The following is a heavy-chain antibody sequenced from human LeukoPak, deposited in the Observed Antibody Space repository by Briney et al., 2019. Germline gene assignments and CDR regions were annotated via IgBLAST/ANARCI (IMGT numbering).Heavy chain of an antibody. CDR2: INHSGST. CDR1: GGSFSGYY. V-gene: IGHV4-34*01. Sequence: SETLSLTCAVYGGSFSGYYWSWIRQPPGKGLEWIGEINHSGSTNYNPSLKSRVTISVDTSKNQFSLKLSSVTAADTAVYYCARRPYDILTGYYMYYYYGMDVWGQGTTVTVSS. D-gene: IGHD3-9*01. J-gene: IGHJ6*02. CDR3: ARRPYDILTGYYMYYYYGMDV.